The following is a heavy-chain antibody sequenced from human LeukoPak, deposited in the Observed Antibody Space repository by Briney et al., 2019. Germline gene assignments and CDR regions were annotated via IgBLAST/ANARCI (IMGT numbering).Heavy chain of an antibody. J-gene: IGHJ5*02. Sequence: EASVKVSCKVSGYTLTELSMHWVRQAPGKGLEWMGGFDPEDGETIYAQKFQGRVTMTEDTSTDTAYMELSSLRSEDTAVYCCATQAALGYCSGGSCYGGRWFDPWGQGTLVTVSS. CDR1: GYTLTELS. D-gene: IGHD2-15*01. CDR3: ATQAALGYCSGGSCYGGRWFDP. V-gene: IGHV1-24*01. CDR2: FDPEDGET.